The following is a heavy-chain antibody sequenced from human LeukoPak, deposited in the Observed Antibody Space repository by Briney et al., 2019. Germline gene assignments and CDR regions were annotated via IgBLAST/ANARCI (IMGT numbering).Heavy chain of an antibody. CDR2: ISSSGSTI. CDR3: AELGITMIGGV. CDR1: GFTFSMYS. V-gene: IGHV3-48*04. J-gene: IGHJ6*04. Sequence: GGSLRLSCAASGFTFSMYSMNWVRQAPGKGLEWVSYISSSGSTIYYADSVKGRFTISRDNAKNSLYLQMNSLRAEDTAVYYCAELGITMIGGVWGKGTTVTISS. D-gene: IGHD3-10*02.